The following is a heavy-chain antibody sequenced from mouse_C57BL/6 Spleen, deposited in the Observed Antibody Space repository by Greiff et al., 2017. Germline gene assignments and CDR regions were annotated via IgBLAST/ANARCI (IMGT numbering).Heavy chain of an antibody. CDR3: ARRTTVGGFDY. Sequence: QVQLKESGAELVKPGASVKISCKASGYAFSSYWMNWVKQRPGKGLEWIGQIYPGDGDTNYNGKFKGKATLTADKSSSTAYMQLSSLTSEDSAVYFCARRTTVGGFDYWGQGTTLTVSS. J-gene: IGHJ2*01. CDR1: GYAFSSYW. D-gene: IGHD1-1*01. CDR2: IYPGDGDT. V-gene: IGHV1-80*01.